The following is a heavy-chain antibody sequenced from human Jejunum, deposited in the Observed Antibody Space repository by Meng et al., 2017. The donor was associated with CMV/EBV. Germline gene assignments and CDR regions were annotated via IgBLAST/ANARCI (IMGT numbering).Heavy chain of an antibody. CDR1: GFTFSSDA. CDR2: ISGSGGST. J-gene: IGHJ4*02. V-gene: IGHV3-23*01. CDR3: AKEDYSNDFDY. D-gene: IGHD4-11*01. Sequence: AASGFTFSSDAMSWVRQATGKGLEWVSGISGSGGSTYSADSGKGRFTISRDNSKNTLYLQINSLRAEDTAVYYCAKEDYSNDFDYWGQGTLVTVSS.